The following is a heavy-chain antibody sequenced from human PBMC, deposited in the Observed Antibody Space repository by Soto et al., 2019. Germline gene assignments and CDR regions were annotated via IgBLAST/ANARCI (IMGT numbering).Heavy chain of an antibody. Sequence: ASVKVSCKASGYTFLKYGINWVRQAPGQGLEWMGGIQTDNDHAGFAQKFEGRVTMTTDTSTRTVYMELRDLSSDDTAVYYCAKDLGSGYRFDYWGQGTPVTVSS. CDR3: AKDLGSGYRFDY. J-gene: IGHJ4*02. D-gene: IGHD3-9*01. CDR2: IQTDNDHA. V-gene: IGHV1-18*01. CDR1: GYTFLKYG.